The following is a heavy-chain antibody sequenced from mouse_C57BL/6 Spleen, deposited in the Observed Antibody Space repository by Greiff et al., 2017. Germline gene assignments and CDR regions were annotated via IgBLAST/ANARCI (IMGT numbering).Heavy chain of an antibody. CDR2: IWSGGST. CDR1: GFSLTSYG. CDR3: AKGVYYAMDY. Sequence: QVQLQQSGPGLVQPSQSLYITCTVSGFSLTSYGVHWVRQPPGKGLEWLGVIWSGGSTDYNAAFISRLSISKDNSKSQVFFKMNSLQADDTAIYYCAKGVYYAMDYWGQGTSVTVSS. J-gene: IGHJ4*01. V-gene: IGHV2-4*01.